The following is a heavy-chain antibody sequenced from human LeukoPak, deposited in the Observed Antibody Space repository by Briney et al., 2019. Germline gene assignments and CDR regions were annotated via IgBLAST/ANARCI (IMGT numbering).Heavy chain of an antibody. CDR1: GFTVSSNY. J-gene: IGHJ4*02. Sequence: QSGGSLRLSCAASGFTVSSNYMSWVRQAPGKGLEWVSANSGSGGSTYYADSVKGRFTISRDNSKNTLYLQMNSLRAEDTAVYYCAKAAGYSYGNYFAYWGQGTLVTVSS. V-gene: IGHV3-23*01. D-gene: IGHD5-18*01. CDR2: NSGSGGST. CDR3: AKAAGYSYGNYFAY.